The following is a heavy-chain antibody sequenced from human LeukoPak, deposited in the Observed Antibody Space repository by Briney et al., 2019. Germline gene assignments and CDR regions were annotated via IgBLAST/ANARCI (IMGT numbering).Heavy chain of an antibody. Sequence: GGSLRLSCAASGFTFSSYAMSWVRQAPGKGLEWVSGISGSGGNTYYADSVKGRFTISRDNSKNTLYLQMNSLRAEDTAVYYCAKTVTRLQNWVYWGQGTLVTVSS. CDR1: GFTFSSYA. CDR2: ISGSGGNT. CDR3: AKTVTRLQNWVY. J-gene: IGHJ4*02. D-gene: IGHD4-17*01. V-gene: IGHV3-23*01.